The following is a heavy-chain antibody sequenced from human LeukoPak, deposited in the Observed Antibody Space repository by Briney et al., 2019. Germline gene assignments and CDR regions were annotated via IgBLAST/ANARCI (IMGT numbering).Heavy chain of an antibody. J-gene: IGHJ2*01. V-gene: IGHV3-73*01. CDR2: IRSKAKSYAT. CDR1: GFTFSGSA. D-gene: IGHD2-15*01. CDR3: TRPLRVAPWWYFDL. Sequence: GGPLRLXCAASGFTFSGSAMHWVRQASGKGLEWVGRIRSKAKSYATAYAASVKGRFTISRDDSKNTAYLQMNSLKTEDTAVYYCTRPLRVAPWWYFDLWGRGTLVTVSS.